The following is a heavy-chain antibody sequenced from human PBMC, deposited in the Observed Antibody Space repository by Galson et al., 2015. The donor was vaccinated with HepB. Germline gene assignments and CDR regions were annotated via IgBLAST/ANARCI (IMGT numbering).Heavy chain of an antibody. CDR3: ARDFRFGGVIGYFDY. J-gene: IGHJ4*02. V-gene: IGHV1-46*01. CDR1: GYTFTSYY. D-gene: IGHD3-16*02. CDR2: INPSGGST. Sequence: SVKVSCKASGYTFTSYYMHWVRQAPGQGLEWMGIINPSGGSTSYAQKFQGRVTMTRDTSTSTVYMELSSLRSEDTAVYYCARDFRFGGVIGYFDYWGQGTLVTVSS.